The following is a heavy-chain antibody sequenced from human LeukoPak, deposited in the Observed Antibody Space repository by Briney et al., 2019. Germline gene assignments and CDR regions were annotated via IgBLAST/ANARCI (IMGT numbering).Heavy chain of an antibody. CDR1: GYTFTGYY. Sequence: GASVKVSCKASGYTFTGYYMHWVRQAPGQGLEWMGGIIPIFGTANYAQKFQGRVTITADESTSTAYMELSSLRSEDTAVYYCARGMLGVAGTYYFDYWGQGTLVTVSS. J-gene: IGHJ4*02. CDR3: ARGMLGVAGTYYFDY. D-gene: IGHD6-19*01. CDR2: IIPIFGTA. V-gene: IGHV1-69*13.